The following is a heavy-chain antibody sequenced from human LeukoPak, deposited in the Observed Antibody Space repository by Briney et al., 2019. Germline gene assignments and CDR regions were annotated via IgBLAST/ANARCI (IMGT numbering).Heavy chain of an antibody. J-gene: IGHJ4*02. CDR1: GFTFGSYW. CDR2: IKQDGSEK. D-gene: IGHD1-26*01. CDR3: ARPMYSGSPFDY. V-gene: IGHV3-7*01. Sequence: GGSLRLSCAASGFTFGSYWMSWVSQAPGKGLEWVANIKQDGSEKYYVDSVKGRFTISRDNAKNSLYLQMNSLRAEDTAVYYCARPMYSGSPFDYWGQGTLVTVSS.